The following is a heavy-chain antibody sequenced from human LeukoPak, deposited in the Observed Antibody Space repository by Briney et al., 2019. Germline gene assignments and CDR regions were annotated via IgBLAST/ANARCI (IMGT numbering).Heavy chain of an antibody. CDR2: INPNSGGT. V-gene: IGHV1-2*02. CDR3: ARGDKKENLSGPSGYFDP. CDR1: GYTFSAYH. Sequence: ASVKVSCKASGYTFSAYHIHWVRQAPGQGLEWVGWINPNSGGTNFAPKFHGRVSMTRDTSLNTAYMELSSLRSDDTAVYYCARGDKKENLSGPSGYFDPWGQGSLVTVSS. D-gene: IGHD3-10*01. J-gene: IGHJ5*02.